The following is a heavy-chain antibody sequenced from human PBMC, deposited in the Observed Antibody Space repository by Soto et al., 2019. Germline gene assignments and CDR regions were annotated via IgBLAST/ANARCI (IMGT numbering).Heavy chain of an antibody. D-gene: IGHD3-22*01. J-gene: IGHJ4*02. CDR1: GGTFSSYA. CDR2: IFPIFGAA. Sequence: QVQLVQSGAEVKKPGSSVKVSCKASGGTFSSYAISWVRQAPGQGLEWMGGIFPIFGAANYAQKFQGRVTITADESTSTAYMELSRLRSEDTAVYYCAREGSYYYDSSGYRDFDYWGQGTLVTVSS. CDR3: AREGSYYYDSSGYRDFDY. V-gene: IGHV1-69*01.